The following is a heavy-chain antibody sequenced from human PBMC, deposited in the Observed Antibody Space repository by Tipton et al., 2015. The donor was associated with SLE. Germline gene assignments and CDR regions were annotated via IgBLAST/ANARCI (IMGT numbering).Heavy chain of an antibody. CDR2: ISWDGGST. CDR3: AKDKSMIVVPIGGMDV. CDR1: GFTFDDYA. V-gene: IGHV3-43D*04. Sequence: VQLVQSGGVVVQPGGSLRLSCAASGFTFDDYAMHWVRQAPGKGLEWVSLISWDGGSTYYADSVKGRFTISRDNSKNSLYLQMNSLRAEDTALYYCAKDKSMIVVPIGGMDVWGQGTTVTVSS. J-gene: IGHJ6*02. D-gene: IGHD3-22*01.